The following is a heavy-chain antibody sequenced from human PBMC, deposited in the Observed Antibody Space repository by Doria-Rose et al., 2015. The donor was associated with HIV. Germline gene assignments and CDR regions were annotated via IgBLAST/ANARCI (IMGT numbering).Heavy chain of an antibody. V-gene: IGHV2-26*01. CDR2: IFSDDER. J-gene: IGHJ4*02. CDR1: GVSLSSPGMG. Sequence: QVTLKGSGPVLVKPTETLTLTCTVSGVSLSSPGMGASWIRQPPGKALEWLANIFSDDERSYKPSLKSRLTIARVTSKSQVVLTMTDMDPVDTATYYCARIKSSRWYHKYYFDFWGQGTLVIVSA. CDR3: ARIKSSRWYHKYYFDF. D-gene: IGHD6-13*01.